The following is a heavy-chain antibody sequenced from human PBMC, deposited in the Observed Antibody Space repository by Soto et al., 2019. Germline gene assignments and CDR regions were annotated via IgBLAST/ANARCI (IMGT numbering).Heavy chain of an antibody. J-gene: IGHJ4*02. V-gene: IGHV4-59*01. D-gene: IGHD5-18*01. Sequence: QVQLQESGPGLVKPSETLSLTCTVSGGSISSYYWSWIRQPPGKGLEWIGYIYYSGSTNYNPSLKSRVTISVDTSENQFSLKLSSVTAADTAVYYCARTLYSYGPRFDYWGQGTLVTVSS. CDR2: IYYSGST. CDR1: GGSISSYY. CDR3: ARTLYSYGPRFDY.